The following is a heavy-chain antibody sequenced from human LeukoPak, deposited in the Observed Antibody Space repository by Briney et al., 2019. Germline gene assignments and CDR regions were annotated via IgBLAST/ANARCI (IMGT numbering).Heavy chain of an antibody. CDR2: IKSKTDGGTT. CDR3: TAESESWYYYYYYMDV. CDR1: GFTFSSYA. Sequence: GGSLRLSCAASGFTFSSYAMSWVRQAPGKGLEWVGRIKSKTDGGTTDYAAPVKGRFTISRDDSKNTLYLQMNSLKTEDTAVYYCTAESESWYYYYYYMDVWGKGTTVTVSS. D-gene: IGHD1-14*01. J-gene: IGHJ6*03. V-gene: IGHV3-15*01.